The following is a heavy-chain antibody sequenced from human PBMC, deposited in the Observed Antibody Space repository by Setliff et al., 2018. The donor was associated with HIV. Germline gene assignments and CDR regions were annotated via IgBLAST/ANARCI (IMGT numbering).Heavy chain of an antibody. V-gene: IGHV4-59*01. CDR1: GGSISSYY. Sequence: SETLSLTCTVSGGSISSYYWSWIRQPPGKGLEWMGYMYYSGSTNYNPSLKSRVTISVDTSKNQFSLKPSSVTAADTAVYYCARGGGRYCSSTNCYPHAFDIWGQGTMVTVSS. CDR3: ARGGGRYCSSTNCYPHAFDI. J-gene: IGHJ3*02. D-gene: IGHD2-2*01. CDR2: MYYSGST.